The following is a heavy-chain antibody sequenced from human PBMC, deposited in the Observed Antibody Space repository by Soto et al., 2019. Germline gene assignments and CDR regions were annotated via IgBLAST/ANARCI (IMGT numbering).Heavy chain of an antibody. J-gene: IGHJ4*02. CDR3: ARLIRCKTTSCYFDY. Sequence: QLQLQESGPGLVKPSETLSLTCTVSGGSISSSSYYWAWVRQPPGKGLEWIGSIYCGTTYYNPSLKSRVTIXXDXSKXQFSLKLSSVTAADTAVFYCARLIRCKTTSCYFDYWGQGTLVTVSS. CDR2: IYCGTT. CDR1: GGSISSSSYY. D-gene: IGHD2-2*01. V-gene: IGHV4-39*01.